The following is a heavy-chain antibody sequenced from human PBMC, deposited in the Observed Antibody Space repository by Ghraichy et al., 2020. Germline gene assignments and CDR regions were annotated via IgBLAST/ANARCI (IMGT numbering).Heavy chain of an antibody. V-gene: IGHV4-59*01. Sequence: SETLSLTCTVSGGSISSYYWSWVRQPPGKGLEWIGYIYYSGNTNYNPSLKSRVTISLDTAKNQFSLKVSSVTAADTALYYCARGVMPHNYFDYWGQGTLVAVSS. J-gene: IGHJ4*02. CDR1: GGSISSYY. D-gene: IGHD2/OR15-2a*01. CDR2: IYYSGNT. CDR3: ARGVMPHNYFDY.